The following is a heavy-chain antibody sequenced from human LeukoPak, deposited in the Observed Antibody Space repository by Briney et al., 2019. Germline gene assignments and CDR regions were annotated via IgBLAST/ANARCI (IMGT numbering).Heavy chain of an antibody. CDR1: GGTFSSYA. V-gene: IGHV1-69*13. J-gene: IGHJ4*02. D-gene: IGHD4-17*01. Sequence: SVQVSCKASGGTFSSYAISWVRQAPGQGLEWMGGIIPIFGTANYAQKFQGRVTITADESTSTAYMELSSLRSEDTAVYYCARDDYGDYAYPFDYWGQGTLVTVSS. CDR3: ARDDYGDYAYPFDY. CDR2: IIPIFGTA.